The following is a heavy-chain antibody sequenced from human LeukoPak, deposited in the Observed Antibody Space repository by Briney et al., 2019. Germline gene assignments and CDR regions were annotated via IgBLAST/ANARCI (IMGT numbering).Heavy chain of an antibody. V-gene: IGHV3-30-3*01. CDR2: ISYDGSNK. CDR3: ARDYWLETPEDYYYYGMDV. CDR1: GFTFSSYA. Sequence: GGSLRLSCAASGFTFSSYAMHWFRQAPGKGLEWVAVISYDGSNKYYADSVKGRFTISRDNSKNTLYLQMNSLRAEDTAVYYCARDYWLETPEDYYYYGMDVWGQGTTVTVSS. J-gene: IGHJ6*02. D-gene: IGHD2-15*01.